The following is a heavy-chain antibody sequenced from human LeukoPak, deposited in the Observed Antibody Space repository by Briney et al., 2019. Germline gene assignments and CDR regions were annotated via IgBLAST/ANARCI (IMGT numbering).Heavy chain of an antibody. CDR2: IYSGGST. Sequence: GGSLRLSCAASGFTVSSNYMSWVRQAPGKGLEWVSVIYSGGSTYYADSVKGRFTISRDNSKSTSYIQMNSLRAEDTAVYYCAKDNYYYDSSGYAWFDYWGQGTLVTVSS. CDR3: AKDNYYYDSSGYAWFDY. V-gene: IGHV3-53*01. D-gene: IGHD3-22*01. J-gene: IGHJ4*02. CDR1: GFTVSSNY.